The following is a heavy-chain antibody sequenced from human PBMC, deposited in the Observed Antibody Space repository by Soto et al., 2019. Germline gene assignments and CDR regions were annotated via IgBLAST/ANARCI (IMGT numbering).Heavy chain of an antibody. CDR3: ARDPGWYDYYYGMDV. D-gene: IGHD6-19*01. CDR2: IWYDGSNK. J-gene: IGHJ6*02. V-gene: IGHV3-33*01. Sequence: GGSLRLSCAASGFTFSSYGMHWVRQAPGKGLEWVAVIWYDGSNKYYADSVKGRFTISRDNSKNTLYLQMNSLRAEDTAVYYCARDPGWYDYYYGMDVWGQGTTVTVSS. CDR1: GFTFSSYG.